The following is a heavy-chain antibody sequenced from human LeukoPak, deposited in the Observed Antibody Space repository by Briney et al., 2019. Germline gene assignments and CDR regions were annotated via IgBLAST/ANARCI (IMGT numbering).Heavy chain of an antibody. CDR3: ARVTLVNYYDSSGYYRNDY. V-gene: IGHV1-69*04. D-gene: IGHD3-22*01. Sequence: VASVKVSCKASGGTFSSYAISWVRQAPGQGLERMGRIIPILGIANYAQKFQGRVTITADKSTSTAYMELSSLRSEDTAVYYCARVTLVNYYDSSGYYRNDYWGQGTLVTVSS. CDR1: GGTFSSYA. CDR2: IIPILGIA. J-gene: IGHJ4*02.